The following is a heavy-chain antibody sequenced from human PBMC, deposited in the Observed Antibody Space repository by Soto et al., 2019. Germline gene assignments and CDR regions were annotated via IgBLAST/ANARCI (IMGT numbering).Heavy chain of an antibody. CDR3: ARVTSFRRTGYGVGATWRSGWFDP. Sequence: PSETLSLTCAVYGGSFSGYYWSWIRQPPGKGLEWIGEINHSGSTNYNPSLKSRVTISVDTSKNQFSLKLSSVTAADTAVYYCARVTSFRRTGYGVGATWRSGWFDPWGQGTLVTVSS. CDR2: INHSGST. J-gene: IGHJ5*02. V-gene: IGHV4-34*01. D-gene: IGHD1-26*01. CDR1: GGSFSGYY.